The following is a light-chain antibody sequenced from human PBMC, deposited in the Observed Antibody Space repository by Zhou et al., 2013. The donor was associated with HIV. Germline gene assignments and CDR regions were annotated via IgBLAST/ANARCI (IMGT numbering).Light chain of an antibody. V-gene: IGKV1-13*02. CDR2: DAS. CDR1: QGISST. CDR3: QQFNSYPLT. J-gene: IGKJ4*01. Sequence: AIQLTQSPSSLSASVGDRVTISCRASQGISSTLAWYQQKPGEPPKLLIYDASSLKSGVPSRFSGSGSGTDFTLTISSLQPADFATYYCQQFNSYPLTFGGGTKVEIK.